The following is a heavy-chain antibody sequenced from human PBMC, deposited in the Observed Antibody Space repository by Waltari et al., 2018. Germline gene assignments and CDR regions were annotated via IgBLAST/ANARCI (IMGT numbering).Heavy chain of an antibody. Sequence: QVQMQESGPGLVKPSETLSLNCDVSGYSISGYFWGWLRQPPGRGLEWIGSIFHRGKTNYNPSLKSRVSLSVDTSKNHGSLKLSSVTAADTAVYYCARSSGYYSFSYWGQGTLVTVSS. CDR1: GYSISGYF. CDR3: ARSSGYYSFSY. J-gene: IGHJ4*02. D-gene: IGHD3-22*01. V-gene: IGHV4-38-2*01. CDR2: IFHRGKT.